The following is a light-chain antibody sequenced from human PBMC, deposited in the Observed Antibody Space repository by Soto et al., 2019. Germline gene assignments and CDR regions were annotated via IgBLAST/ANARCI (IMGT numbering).Light chain of an antibody. J-gene: IGKJ5*01. CDR1: QTISSW. Sequence: DIQITQSPSTLSGSVGDRVTITCRASQTISSWLAWYQQKPGKAPKLLIYAAASLQSGVPSRFSGSGSGTDFTLTISSLQPEDFATYYCQQLHDYPITFGQGTRLEIK. CDR3: QQLHDYPIT. CDR2: AAA. V-gene: IGKV1-5*01.